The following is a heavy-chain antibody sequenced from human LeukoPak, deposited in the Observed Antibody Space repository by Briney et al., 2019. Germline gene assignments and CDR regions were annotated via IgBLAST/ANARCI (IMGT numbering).Heavy chain of an antibody. Sequence: SETLSLTCTVSSYSISSGYYWGWIRQPPGKGLEWIGSIYHSRNTYYNPSLKSRVTISVDTSKNQLSLKLSSVTAADTAVYYCARYYYDSRPVNWGQGTLVTVSS. J-gene: IGHJ4*02. CDR1: SYSISSGYY. CDR3: ARYYYDSRPVN. CDR2: IYHSRNT. V-gene: IGHV4-38-2*02. D-gene: IGHD3-22*01.